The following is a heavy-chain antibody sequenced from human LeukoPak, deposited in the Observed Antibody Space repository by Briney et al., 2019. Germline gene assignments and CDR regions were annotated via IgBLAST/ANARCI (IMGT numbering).Heavy chain of an antibody. CDR3: ARNLLPGGYNWSDP. D-gene: IGHD3-10*01. CDR2: ISSSSSYI. Sequence: PGGSLRLSCAASGFTFSSYSMNWVRQAPGKGLEWVSSISSSSSYIYYADSVKGRFTISRDNAKNSLYLRMNSLRAEDTAVYYCARNLLPGGYNWSDPWGQGTLVTVSS. CDR1: GFTFSSYS. V-gene: IGHV3-21*01. J-gene: IGHJ5*02.